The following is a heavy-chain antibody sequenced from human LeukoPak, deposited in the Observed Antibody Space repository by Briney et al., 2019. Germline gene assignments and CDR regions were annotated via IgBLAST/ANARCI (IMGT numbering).Heavy chain of an antibody. V-gene: IGHV1-18*01. D-gene: IGHD2-21*02. CDR3: ARDYCTRGGDCYKEDLFDP. J-gene: IGHJ5*02. Sequence: ASVKVSCKASGYTFAIYGISWVRQAPGQGLEWMAWISPYDGDTNYAQNFEGRVTMTTETSTSTAFMELRSLRSDDTAIYYCARDYCTRGGDCYKEDLFDPWGQGTLVTVSS. CDR2: ISPYDGDT. CDR1: GYTFAIYG.